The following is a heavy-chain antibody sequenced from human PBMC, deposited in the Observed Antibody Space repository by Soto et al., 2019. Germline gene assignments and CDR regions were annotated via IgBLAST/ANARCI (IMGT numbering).Heavy chain of an antibody. CDR1: GFTFSNYA. V-gene: IGHV3-23*01. Sequence: PGGSLRLSYAASGFTFSNYAMSWVRQAPGTGLEWVSTITGSGAGTYYADSVKGRFTISRDNSKNTLYLQMNSLRAEDTAVYYCAKRASSSDHFDYWGQGTLVTVSS. CDR3: AKRASSSDHFDY. J-gene: IGHJ4*02. CDR2: ITGSGAGT. D-gene: IGHD2-15*01.